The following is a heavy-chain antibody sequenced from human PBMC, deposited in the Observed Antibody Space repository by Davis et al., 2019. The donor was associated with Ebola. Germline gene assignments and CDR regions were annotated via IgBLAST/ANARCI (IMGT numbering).Heavy chain of an antibody. CDR3: ASAPYENY. D-gene: IGHD3-16*01. CDR1: AGSLRSSNW. Sequence: SETLSLTCAVSAGSLRSSNWWSWVRQSPGKGLEWIGEILQTGDTNYSPSLQGRVTISADTSRNQFSLKLTSVTAADTAVYYCASAPYENYWGQGTLVTVSS. CDR2: ILQTGDT. J-gene: IGHJ4*02. V-gene: IGHV4-4*02.